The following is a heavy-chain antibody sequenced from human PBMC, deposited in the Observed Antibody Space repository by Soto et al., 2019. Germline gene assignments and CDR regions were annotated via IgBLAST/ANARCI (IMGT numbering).Heavy chain of an antibody. J-gene: IGHJ4*02. D-gene: IGHD6-19*01. CDR3: ARDQGIAVAVFDY. Sequence: QVQLQESGPGLVKPSETLSLTCTVSGGSVTGASYYWSWIRQPPGKGLEWIGNIDYSGSTNYKPSLKSQVTISVDTSKHQISLKLNSVTAADTAVYYCARDQGIAVAVFDYWGQGTLVTVSS. V-gene: IGHV4-61*01. CDR1: GGSVTGASYY. CDR2: IDYSGST.